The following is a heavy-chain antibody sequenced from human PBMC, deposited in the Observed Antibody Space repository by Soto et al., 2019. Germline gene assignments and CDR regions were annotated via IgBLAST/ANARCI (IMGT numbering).Heavy chain of an antibody. CDR1: GYSFTDYH. Sequence: AASVKVSCKASGYSFTDYHMHWVRQAPGQGLEWMGIINPSGGSTSYAQKFQDRVTMTRDTSTSTVYMELSSLRSEDTAVYYCAREDSSSAGGDFDYWGQGTLVTVSS. J-gene: IGHJ4*02. CDR3: AREDSSSAGGDFDY. CDR2: INPSGGST. V-gene: IGHV1-46*01. D-gene: IGHD6-6*01.